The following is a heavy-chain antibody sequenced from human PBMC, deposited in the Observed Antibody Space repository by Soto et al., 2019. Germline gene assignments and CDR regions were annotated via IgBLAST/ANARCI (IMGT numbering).Heavy chain of an antibody. CDR1: GGSISSYY. CDR3: AGRYGGTLDN. D-gene: IGHD4-17*01. Sequence: QVQLQESGPGLVKPSETLSLTCTVSGGSISSYYWSCIRQPPGKGLEWIGYIYYSGSTNYNPSLKSRVTISVDTSKNQFSLKLSSVTAADTAVYYCAGRYGGTLDNWGQGTLVTVSS. CDR2: IYYSGST. J-gene: IGHJ4*02. V-gene: IGHV4-59*08.